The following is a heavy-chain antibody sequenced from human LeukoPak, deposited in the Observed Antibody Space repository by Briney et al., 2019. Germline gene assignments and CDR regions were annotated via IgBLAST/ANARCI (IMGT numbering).Heavy chain of an antibody. CDR1: GFTVSSNH. D-gene: IGHD2-15*01. CDR2: ISGRGGST. V-gene: IGHV3-23*01. Sequence: GGSLRLSCAASGFTVSSNHMIGVRQAPGRGLEWVSAISGRGGSTYYADSVKGRFTISRDNSTNTLYLQMNSLRAEDTAVSYCAKDGCSGGSCYWPREAALGDWFDPWGQGTLVTVSS. J-gene: IGHJ5*02. CDR3: AKDGCSGGSCYWPREAALGDWFDP.